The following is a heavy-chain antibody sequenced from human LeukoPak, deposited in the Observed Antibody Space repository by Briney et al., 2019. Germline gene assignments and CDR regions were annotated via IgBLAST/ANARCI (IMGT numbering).Heavy chain of an antibody. J-gene: IGHJ5*02. D-gene: IGHD3-22*01. Sequence: GGSLRLSCAASGFTFSTYAMGWVRQAPGKGLEWVSGISADGGRTYYADSVKGRFTISRDNSKNTLYVQMNSLRAEDTAIYYCVKGLEDRHDSSGYYSNLFDPWGQGTLVTVSS. CDR2: ISADGGRT. V-gene: IGHV3-23*01. CDR3: VKGLEDRHDSSGYYSNLFDP. CDR1: GFTFSTYA.